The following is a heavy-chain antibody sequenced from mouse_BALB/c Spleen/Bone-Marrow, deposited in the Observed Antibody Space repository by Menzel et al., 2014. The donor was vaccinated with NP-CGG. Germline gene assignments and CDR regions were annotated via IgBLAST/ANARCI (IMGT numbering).Heavy chain of an antibody. J-gene: IGHJ2*01. V-gene: IGHV5-6-3*01. CDR1: GFTFSGYG. D-gene: IGHD4-1*01. CDR2: ISGSGSST. CDR3: ARGWDWFGY. Sequence: EVMLVEYGGGLVQPGGSLKLSCAASGFTFSGYGMSRVRQTPDKGLELVATISGSGSSTYYPDSVKGRFTISRDNARNTLYLQMSSLRSEDTAMYYCARGWDWFGYWGQGTTLTVSS.